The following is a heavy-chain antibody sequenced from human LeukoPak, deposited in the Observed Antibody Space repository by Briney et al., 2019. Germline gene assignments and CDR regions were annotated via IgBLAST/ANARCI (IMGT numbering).Heavy chain of an antibody. CDR1: VYTFTSNY. V-gene: IGHV1-46*01. Sequence: ASLKVSCKAFVYTFTSNYMHCVRQAPGQGPEWGGVIRPSGGSTTYAQKFQGRVTLTRDMSTSTDYLELSSLRSEDTAVYYCARSYTASGTYYDYFDYWGQGTLVTVSS. CDR3: ARSYTASGTYYDYFDY. CDR2: IRPSGGST. D-gene: IGHD1-26*01. J-gene: IGHJ4*02.